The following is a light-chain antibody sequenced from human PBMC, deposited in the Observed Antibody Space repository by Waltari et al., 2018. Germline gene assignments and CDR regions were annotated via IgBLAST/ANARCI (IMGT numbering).Light chain of an antibody. V-gene: IGKV3-20*01. CDR3: QQYGSSLSIT. Sequence: IVLTQSPGTLSLSPGERATLSCRASQSVSSSYLAWYQPQFGKAPRLLIYDASSRATGVPDRLSGSGTGTDFTLTISRLEPEDFAVYYCQQYGSSLSITFGQGTRLEIK. CDR1: QSVSSSY. CDR2: DAS. J-gene: IGKJ5*01.